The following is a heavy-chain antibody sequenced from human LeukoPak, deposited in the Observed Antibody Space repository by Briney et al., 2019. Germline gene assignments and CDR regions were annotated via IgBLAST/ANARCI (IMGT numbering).Heavy chain of an antibody. CDR3: VKGLDYSSSQMDS. CDR1: GFTVSSNY. Sequence: GGSLRLSCAASGFTVSSNYMSWVRQAPGKGLEYVSSINTNGANTYYADSVKGRYTISRDNSRNTVYVQMNSLTPEDTAVYYCVKGLDYSSSQMDSWGQGTLVTVSS. J-gene: IGHJ4*02. D-gene: IGHD6-6*01. V-gene: IGHV3-64*05. CDR2: INTNGANT.